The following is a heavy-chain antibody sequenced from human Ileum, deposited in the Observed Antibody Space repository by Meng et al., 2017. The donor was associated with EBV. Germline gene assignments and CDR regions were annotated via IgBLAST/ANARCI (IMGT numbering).Heavy chain of an antibody. Sequence: RRGSGPGLVKPSGTRSLPCTVSGDSISSDIWWSWVRQPPGKGLEWIGEVYHRGDTNYNPSLKSRVDISVDKSKNQFYLSLFSVTAADTAVYYCGRDQGRELINHWGQGTLVTVSS. V-gene: IGHV4-4*02. J-gene: IGHJ4*02. CDR3: GRDQGRELINH. D-gene: IGHD1-7*01. CDR2: VYHRGDT. CDR1: GDSISSDIW.